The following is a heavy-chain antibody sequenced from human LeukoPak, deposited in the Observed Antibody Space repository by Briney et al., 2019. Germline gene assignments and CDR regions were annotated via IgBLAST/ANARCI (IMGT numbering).Heavy chain of an antibody. CDR1: EGTFSSYA. V-gene: IGHV1-69*05. CDR3: ARGGYGDYGGSYYFDY. Sequence: ASVKVSCKASEGTFSSYAISWVRQAPGQGLEWMGRIIPIFGTANYAQKFQGRVTITTDESTSTAYMELSSLRSEDTAVYHCARGGYGDYGGSYYFDYWGQGTLVTVPS. D-gene: IGHD4-17*01. CDR2: IIPIFGTA. J-gene: IGHJ4*02.